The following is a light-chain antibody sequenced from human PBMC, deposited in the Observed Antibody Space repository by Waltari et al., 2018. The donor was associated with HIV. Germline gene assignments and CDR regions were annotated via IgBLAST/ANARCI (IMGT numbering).Light chain of an antibody. CDR3: AAWDDSLNGWV. J-gene: IGLJ3*02. CDR2: SXX. Sequence: PXQRXTXXCXGXSSXXGXXXXNWYPQLPGTAPKLLIYSXXXXPSGVPDRFSGXXXXTSASLAISGLQSEDEADYYCAAWDDSLNGWVFGGGTKLTVL. V-gene: IGLV1-44*01. CDR1: SSXXGXXX.